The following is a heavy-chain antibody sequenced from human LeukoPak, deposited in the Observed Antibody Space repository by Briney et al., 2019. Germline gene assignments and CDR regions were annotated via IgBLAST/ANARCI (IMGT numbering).Heavy chain of an antibody. Sequence: PGGSLRLSCAASEFTFSSYAMTWVRQAPGKGLEWVSAISASGGSTYYADSVKGRFTISRDNSRNTLYLQMNSLRAEDTAVYCCAEAKTAGTSRYYYYGMDVWGQGTTVTVSS. CDR3: AEAKTAGTSRYYYYGMDV. V-gene: IGHV3-23*01. J-gene: IGHJ6*02. CDR1: EFTFSSYA. CDR2: ISASGGST. D-gene: IGHD6-13*01.